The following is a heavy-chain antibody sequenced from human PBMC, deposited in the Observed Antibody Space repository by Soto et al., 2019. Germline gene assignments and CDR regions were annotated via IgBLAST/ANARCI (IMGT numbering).Heavy chain of an antibody. Sequence: QVQVVESGGGVVQPGRSLRLSCTASGFTFSSYAMHWVRQAPGKGLEWVAVILYDGSKRYYADSVKGRFTISRDNSKNTQYLQMDSLRAEDTAVYYCARELEQLVSNYFFGMDVWGQGTTVTVSS. V-gene: IGHV3-30-3*01. CDR3: ARELEQLVSNYFFGMDV. J-gene: IGHJ6*02. D-gene: IGHD6-6*01. CDR2: ILYDGSKR. CDR1: GFTFSSYA.